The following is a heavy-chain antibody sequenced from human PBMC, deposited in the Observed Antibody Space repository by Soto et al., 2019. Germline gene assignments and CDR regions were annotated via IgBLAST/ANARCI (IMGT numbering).Heavy chain of an antibody. CDR1: GDSVSSNSAA. CDR2: TYYRSKWYN. V-gene: IGHV6-1*01. CDR3: ARDKDIVVVPAAIRAYYYYGMDV. D-gene: IGHD2-2*02. Sequence: SQTLSLTCXISGDSVSSNSAAWNWIRQSPSRGLEWLGRTYYRSKWYNDYAVSVKSRITINPDTSKNQFSLQLNSVTPEDTAVYYCARDKDIVVVPAAIRAYYYYGMDVWGQGTTVTVSS. J-gene: IGHJ6*02.